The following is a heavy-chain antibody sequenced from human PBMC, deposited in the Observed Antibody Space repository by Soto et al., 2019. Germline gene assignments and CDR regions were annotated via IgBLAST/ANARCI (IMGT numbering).Heavy chain of an antibody. CDR3: AKDRISSWYYYYGMDV. J-gene: IGHJ6*02. V-gene: IGHV3-23*01. D-gene: IGHD3-3*01. CDR2: LSGSGGST. CDR1: GFTFSSYA. Sequence: TGGSLRLSCAASGFTFSSYAMSWVRQAPGKGLEWVSALSGSGGSTYYADSVKGRFTISRDNSKNTLYLQMNSLRAEDTAVYYCAKDRISSWYYYYGMDVWGQGTTVTVSS.